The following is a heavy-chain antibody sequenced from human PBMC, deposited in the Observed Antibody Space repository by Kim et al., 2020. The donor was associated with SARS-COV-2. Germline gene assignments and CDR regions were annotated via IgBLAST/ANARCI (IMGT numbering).Heavy chain of an antibody. D-gene: IGHD2-15*01. J-gene: IGHJ4*02. CDR1: GGSISSGGYY. Sequence: SETLSLTCTVSGGSISSGGYYWSWIRQHPGKGLEWIGYIYYSGSTYYNPSLKSRVTISVDTSKNQFSLKLSSVTAADTAVYYCASGTRYCSGGSCYPSHFDYWGQGTLVTVSS. CDR2: IYYSGST. CDR3: ASGTRYCSGGSCYPSHFDY. V-gene: IGHV4-31*03.